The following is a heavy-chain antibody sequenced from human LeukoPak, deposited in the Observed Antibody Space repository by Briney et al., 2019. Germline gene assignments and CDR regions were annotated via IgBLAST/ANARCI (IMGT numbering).Heavy chain of an antibody. D-gene: IGHD3-22*01. CDR2: INPNSGGT. CDR1: GYTFTGYY. J-gene: IGHJ4*02. V-gene: IGHV1-2*06. CDR3: ARVDDSSGYYTFDY. Sequence: ASVKVSCKASGYTFTGYYMHWVRQAPGQGLEWMGRINPNSGGTNYAQKFQGRVTMTRGTSISTAYMELSRLRSDDTAVYYCARVDDSSGYYTFDYWGQGTLVTVSS.